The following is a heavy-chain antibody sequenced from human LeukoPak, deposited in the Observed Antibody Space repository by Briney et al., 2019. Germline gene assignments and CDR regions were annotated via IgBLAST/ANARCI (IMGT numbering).Heavy chain of an antibody. V-gene: IGHV4-59*01. CDR1: GGSISSYY. Sequence: SETLSLTCTVSGGSISSYYWSWIRQPPGKGLEWIGYIYYSGSTNYNPSLKSRVSISVDTSKNQFSLKLSSVTAADTAVYYCAREGWYYYDSSGENAFDIWGQGTMVTVSS. J-gene: IGHJ3*02. CDR2: IYYSGST. D-gene: IGHD3-22*01. CDR3: AREGWYYYDSSGENAFDI.